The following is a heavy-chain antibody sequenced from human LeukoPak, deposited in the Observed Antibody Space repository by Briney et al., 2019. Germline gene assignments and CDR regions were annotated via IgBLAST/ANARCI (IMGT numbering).Heavy chain of an antibody. V-gene: IGHV2-70*01. CDR2: IDRDDNK. CDR3: ARVMRDTSDWYLFDH. D-gene: IGHD6-19*01. Sequence: SGRTLVNPTQTLTLTCTFSGFSLRTNGMCVSWIRQPPGKALEWLALIDRDDNKYYGTSLKTRFIISKDTSKNQVVLTMTNMDPADTATYFCARVMRDTSDWYLFDHWGQGMLVTVSS. J-gene: IGHJ4*02. CDR1: GFSLRTNGMC.